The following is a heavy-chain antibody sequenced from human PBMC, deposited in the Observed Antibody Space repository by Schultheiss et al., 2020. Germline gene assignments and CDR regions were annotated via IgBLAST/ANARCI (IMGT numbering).Heavy chain of an antibody. CDR1: GFTFSNAW. D-gene: IGHD4-17*01. Sequence: GSLRLSCAASGFTFSNAWMSWVRQAPGKGLEWVGEIYHSGSTNYNPSLKSRVTISVDTSKNQFSLKLSSVTAADTAVYYCARDFNFPRVTVTTLWGQGTLVTVSS. CDR3: ARDFNFPRVTVTTL. J-gene: IGHJ4*02. V-gene: IGHV4-4*02. CDR2: IYHSGST.